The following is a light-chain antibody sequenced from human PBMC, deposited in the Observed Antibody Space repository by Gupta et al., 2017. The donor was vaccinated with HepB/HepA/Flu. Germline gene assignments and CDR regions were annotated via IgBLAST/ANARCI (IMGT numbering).Light chain of an antibody. J-gene: IGKJ4*01. CDR3: QQVYSYPLS. CDR2: TAS. CDR1: QGISSS. Sequence: DIQLTQSPSFLSASVGDRVTITCRASQGISSSLVWYQQKPGKAPKLLIYTASTLQSGVPSRFSGSGSGTEFTLTISSLEPEDFATYYCQQVYSYPLSFGGGTKVEIK. V-gene: IGKV1-9*01.